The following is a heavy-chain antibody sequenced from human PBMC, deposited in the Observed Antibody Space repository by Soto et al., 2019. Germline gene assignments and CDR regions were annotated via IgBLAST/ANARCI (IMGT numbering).Heavy chain of an antibody. J-gene: IGHJ4*02. CDR1: GGSISSGGYY. D-gene: IGHD1-26*01. V-gene: IGHV4-31*03. Sequence: QVQLQESGPGLVKPSQTLSLTCTVSGGSISSGGYYWSWIRQHPGKGLEWIGYIYYSGSTYYNPSHNSRLTLSVAPSKTQSPLKLSSVTAADTAVYFCARGGIVGGDWGQGTLVTVSS. CDR2: IYYSGST. CDR3: ARGGIVGGD.